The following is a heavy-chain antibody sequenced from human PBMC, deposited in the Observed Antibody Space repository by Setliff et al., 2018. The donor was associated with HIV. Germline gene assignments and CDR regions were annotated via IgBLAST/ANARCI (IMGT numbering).Heavy chain of an antibody. D-gene: IGHD1-26*01. CDR3: VRELLGSGGTVPEVNFFDS. Sequence: PSETLSLTCRVSGGSFNTRRTKWGWIRQSPGKGLEWIGSIFYFGSVTYNPSLKSRPLISIDTSKTQFSLNLRSVTAADTAVYYCVRELLGSGGTVPEVNFFDSWGQGTLVT. CDR1: GGSFNTRRTK. J-gene: IGHJ5*01. V-gene: IGHV4-39*07. CDR2: IFYFGSV.